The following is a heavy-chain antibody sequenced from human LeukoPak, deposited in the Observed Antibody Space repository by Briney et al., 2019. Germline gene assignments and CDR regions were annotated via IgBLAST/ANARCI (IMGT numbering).Heavy chain of an antibody. D-gene: IGHD4-17*01. J-gene: IGHJ4*02. Sequence: PSQTLSLTCTVSGGSISSGSYYWSWIRQPAGKGLEWIGRIYTSGSTNYNPSLKSRVTISVDTSKNQFSLKLSSVTAADTAVYYCARVKRYYFDYWGQGTLVTVSS. CDR2: IYTSGST. CDR1: GGSISSGSYY. CDR3: ARVKRYYFDY. V-gene: IGHV4-61*02.